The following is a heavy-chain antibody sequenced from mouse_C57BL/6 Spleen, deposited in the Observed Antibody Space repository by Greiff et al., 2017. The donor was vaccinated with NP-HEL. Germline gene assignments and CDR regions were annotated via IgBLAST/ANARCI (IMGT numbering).Heavy chain of an antibody. CDR3: ARSGYGGAMDY. CDR2: IRNKANGYTT. J-gene: IGHJ4*01. CDR1: GFTFTDYY. Sequence: EVQLVESGGGLVQPGGSLSLSCAASGFTFTDYYMSWVRQPPGKALEWLGFIRNKANGYTTEYSASVKGRFTISRDNSQSILYLQMNALRAEDSATYYCARSGYGGAMDYWGQGTSVTVSS. V-gene: IGHV7-3*01. D-gene: IGHD3-2*02.